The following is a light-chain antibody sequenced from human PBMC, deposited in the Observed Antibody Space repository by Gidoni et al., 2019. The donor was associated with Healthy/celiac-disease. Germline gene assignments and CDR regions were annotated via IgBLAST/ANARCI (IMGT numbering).Light chain of an antibody. CDR1: QSIDNNY. Sequence: EIVLTQSPGTLSLSPGERATLSCRASQSIDNNYLAWYQQKPGQAPRFLIYGASSRATGIPDRFSGSGSGTDFTLTISRLEPEDFAVYYCQQYGSSLFGPGTKVDIK. CDR3: QQYGSSL. V-gene: IGKV3-20*01. CDR2: GAS. J-gene: IGKJ3*01.